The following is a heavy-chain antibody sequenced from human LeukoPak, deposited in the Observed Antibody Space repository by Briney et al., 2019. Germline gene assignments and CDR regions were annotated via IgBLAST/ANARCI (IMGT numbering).Heavy chain of an antibody. J-gene: IGHJ4*02. Sequence: PGRSLRLSCAVSGFTFSSYGMHWVRQAPGKGLEWVAVIWYDGSNKYYADSVKGRFTISRDNSKNTLYLQMNSLRAEDTAVYYCAKVRYYYDSSGSSYYFDYWGQGTLVTVSS. CDR1: GFTFSSYG. V-gene: IGHV3-33*06. D-gene: IGHD3-22*01. CDR2: IWYDGSNK. CDR3: AKVRYYYDSSGSSYYFDY.